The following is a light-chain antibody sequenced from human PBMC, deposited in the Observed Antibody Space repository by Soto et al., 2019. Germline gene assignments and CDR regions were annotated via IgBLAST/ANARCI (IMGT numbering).Light chain of an antibody. V-gene: IGLV6-57*02. CDR2: EDN. Sequence: NFMLTQPHSVSESPGQTVTISCTGSSGSIASNYVQWYQQRPGSATTTVIYEDNQRPSGVPARFSCSIDSSSNSASLTISGLKAEDEADYYWQSYDSSNHVVFGGGTKLTVL. CDR3: QSYDSSNHVV. CDR1: SGSIASNY. J-gene: IGLJ2*01.